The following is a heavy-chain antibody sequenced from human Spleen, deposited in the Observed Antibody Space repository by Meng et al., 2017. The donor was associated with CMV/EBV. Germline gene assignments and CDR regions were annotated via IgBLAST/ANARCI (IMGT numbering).Heavy chain of an antibody. Sequence: GTVRRNCVGWVRQARGRGLEWMVGIIPMFGTATHAQRVHGRVTITTDESTTTVYMESSSLRSERTAVYYCTRERRGLLVRNENGFDYWGQGTLVTVSS. V-gene: IGHV1-69*05. CDR2: IIPMFGTA. CDR1: GTVRRNC. D-gene: IGHD6-6*01. CDR3: TRERRGLLVRNENGFDY. J-gene: IGHJ4*02.